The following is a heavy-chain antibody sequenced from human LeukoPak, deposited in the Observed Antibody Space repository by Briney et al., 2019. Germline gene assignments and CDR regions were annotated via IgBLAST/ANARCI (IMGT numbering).Heavy chain of an antibody. D-gene: IGHD2-2*01. CDR1: GYTFAAYF. Sequence: AASVKVSCKASGYTFAAYFIHWVRQAPGQGLQWMGRINPNGGDTNYAQKFQGRVTMTGDTSSSTAYMELSSLRPDDTSMYFCGRVGFTTSWSNFDYWGQGTLVTVSS. V-gene: IGHV1-2*06. J-gene: IGHJ4*02. CDR2: INPNGGDT. CDR3: GRVGFTTSWSNFDY.